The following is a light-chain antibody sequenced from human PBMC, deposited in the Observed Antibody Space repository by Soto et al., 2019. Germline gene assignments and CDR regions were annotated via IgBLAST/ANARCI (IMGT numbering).Light chain of an antibody. CDR3: QQYDNLRLT. Sequence: IHMTQSRSSLSASVGDRVTITCQANKDISNYLNWYQQKPGKAPKLLIYDASNLETGVPERFSGSGSGTDFTFTISSLQPEDIATYYCQQYDNLRLTFGGGTKVDIK. CDR2: DAS. V-gene: IGKV1-33*01. CDR1: KDISNY. J-gene: IGKJ4*01.